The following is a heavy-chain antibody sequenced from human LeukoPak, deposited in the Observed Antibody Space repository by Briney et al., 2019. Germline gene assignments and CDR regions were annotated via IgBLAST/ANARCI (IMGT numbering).Heavy chain of an antibody. Sequence: GGSLRLSCAASGFTFSSYSMNWVRQAPGKGLEWVSYISSSSSTIYYADSVKGRFTISRDNAKNSLYLQVNSLRAEDTAEYYCARDQYVYGDGYNLADYWGQGTLVTVSS. CDR3: ARDQYVYGDGYNLADY. CDR1: GFTFSSYS. D-gene: IGHD5-24*01. J-gene: IGHJ4*02. V-gene: IGHV3-48*04. CDR2: ISSSSSTI.